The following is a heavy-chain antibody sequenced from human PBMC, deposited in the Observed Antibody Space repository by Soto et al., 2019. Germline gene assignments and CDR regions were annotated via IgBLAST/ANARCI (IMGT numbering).Heavy chain of an antibody. V-gene: IGHV3-23*01. D-gene: IGHD5-18*01. CDR2: MSATGGST. CDR1: GFSFSSYS. Sequence: EVQLLESGGDLIQPGGSLRLSCAASGFSFSSYSMSWVRQVPGKGLEWVSGMSATGGSTYYADSVKGRFTTSRDNSSKTLYLQMNSLRADDTAVYYCAKSWGDTWKQSAFDIWGLGTMVTVSA. CDR3: AKSWGDTWKQSAFDI. J-gene: IGHJ3*02.